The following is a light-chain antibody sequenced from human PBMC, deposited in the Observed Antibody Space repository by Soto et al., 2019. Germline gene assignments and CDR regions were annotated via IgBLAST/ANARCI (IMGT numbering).Light chain of an antibody. CDR3: QQYYTYPWT. CDR1: QGISSY. Sequence: AIRMTQSPSSLSASTGARVTITCRASQGISSYLAWYQQKPGKAPKVLIHTASTLQGGVPSRFSGSGSGTDFTLTISRLQSEDFATYYCQQYYTYPWTFGQGTKVEIK. V-gene: IGKV1-8*01. J-gene: IGKJ1*01. CDR2: TAS.